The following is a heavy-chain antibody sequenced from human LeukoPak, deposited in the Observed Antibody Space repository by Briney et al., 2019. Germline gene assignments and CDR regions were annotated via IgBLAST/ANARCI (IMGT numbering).Heavy chain of an antibody. Sequence: GESLKISCKGSGYSVTSYWIGWVRQMPGKGLEWMGIIYPGDSDTRYSPSFQGQVTISADKSISTAYLQWSSLKASDTAIYYCARQRHGSGSGYNYYYFMDVWGKGTTVTISS. J-gene: IGHJ6*04. V-gene: IGHV5-51*01. D-gene: IGHD3-10*01. CDR3: ARQRHGSGSGYNYYYFMDV. CDR2: IYPGDSDT. CDR1: GYSVTSYW.